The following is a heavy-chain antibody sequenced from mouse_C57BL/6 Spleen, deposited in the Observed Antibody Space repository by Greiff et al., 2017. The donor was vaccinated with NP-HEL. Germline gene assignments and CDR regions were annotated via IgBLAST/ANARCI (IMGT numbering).Heavy chain of an antibody. CDR3: ARWGYGSQYYFDY. CDR1: GFTFSDYG. CDR2: ISSGSSTI. Sequence: EVKLVESGGGLVKPGGSLKLSCAASGFTFSDYGMHWVRQAPAKGLEWVAYISSGSSTIYYADTVKGRFTISRDNAKNTLFLQMTRLRSEDTAMYYCARWGYGSQYYFDYWGQGTTLTVSA. J-gene: IGHJ2*01. D-gene: IGHD1-1*01. V-gene: IGHV5-17*01.